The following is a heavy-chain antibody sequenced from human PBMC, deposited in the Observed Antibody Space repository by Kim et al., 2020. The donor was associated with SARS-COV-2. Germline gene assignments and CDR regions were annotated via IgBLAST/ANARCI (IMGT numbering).Heavy chain of an antibody. D-gene: IGHD4-17*01. Sequence: GGSLRLSCAASGFTFDTSPMGWVRRAPGKGLEWVSRISWDGTRTYYADSVKGRVTMSSDKSKNTVYLHMNSLRVEDTAVYYCAKGVTNSGFDYWGQGT. V-gene: IGHV3-23*01. J-gene: IGHJ4*02. CDR2: ISWDGTRT. CDR3: AKGVTNSGFDY. CDR1: GFTFDTSP.